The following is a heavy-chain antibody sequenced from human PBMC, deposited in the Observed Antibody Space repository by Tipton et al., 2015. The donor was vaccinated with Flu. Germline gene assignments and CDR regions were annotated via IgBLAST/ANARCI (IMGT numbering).Heavy chain of an antibody. CDR2: IYYSGST. Sequence: TLSLTCTVSGGSISSYYWSWIRQPPGKGLEWIGYIYYSGSTNYNPSLKSRVTISVDTSKNQFSLKLSSVTAADTAVYYCARDRLGYYDFWRTVDNWFDPWGQGILVTVSS. CDR3: ARDRLGYYDFWRTVDNWFDP. J-gene: IGHJ5*02. D-gene: IGHD3-3*01. V-gene: IGHV4-59*01. CDR1: GGSISSYY.